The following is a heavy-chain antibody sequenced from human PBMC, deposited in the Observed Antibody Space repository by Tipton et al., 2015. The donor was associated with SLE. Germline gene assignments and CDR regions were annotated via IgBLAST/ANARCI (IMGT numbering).Heavy chain of an antibody. V-gene: IGHV3-74*01. D-gene: IGHD1-1*01. J-gene: IGHJ3*02. Sequence: SLRLSCAASGFTFDDYAMHWVRQAPGKGLVWVSRINRDGSSTSYADSVKGRFTVSRDNAKSTLYLQMNSLRAEDTAVCYCAREENWNERIWGQGTMVTVSS. CDR3: AREENWNERI. CDR1: GFTFDDYA. CDR2: INRDGSST.